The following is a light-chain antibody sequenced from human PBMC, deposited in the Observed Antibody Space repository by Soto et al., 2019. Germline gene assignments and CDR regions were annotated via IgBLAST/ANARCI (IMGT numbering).Light chain of an antibody. V-gene: IGLV2-14*01. J-gene: IGLJ2*01. CDR3: SXXXXXTXXX. CDR2: EVS. Sequence: QSALTQPASVSGSPGQTITISCTGTSSDVGGYAYVSWYQQYPGKVPKLVISEVSNRPSGVSHRFSGSRSGNTASLTISGLQAEDEADYHCSXXXXXTXXXFGGGTXXT. CDR1: SSDVGGYAY.